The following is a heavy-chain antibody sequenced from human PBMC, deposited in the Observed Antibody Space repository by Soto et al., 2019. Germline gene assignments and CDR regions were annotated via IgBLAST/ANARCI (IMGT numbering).Heavy chain of an antibody. J-gene: IGHJ4*02. CDR1: GFTFSSYS. CDR3: ARDGWYYYASGSSYYFDY. Sequence: GGSLRLSCAASGFTFSSYSMNWVRQAPGKGLEWVSSISSSSAYIYYADSAKGRFTISRDNAKNSLYLQMNSLRAEDTAVYYCARDGWYYYASGSSYYFDYWGQGTLVTVSS. CDR2: ISSSSAYI. V-gene: IGHV3-21*01. D-gene: IGHD3-10*01.